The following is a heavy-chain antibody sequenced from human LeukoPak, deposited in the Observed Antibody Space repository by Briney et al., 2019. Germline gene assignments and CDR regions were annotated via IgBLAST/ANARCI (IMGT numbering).Heavy chain of an antibody. CDR1: GFTFSTHW. CDR3: ASLLTPYHGSGGGGMDV. Sequence: GSLRLSCAASGFTFSTHWMYWVRQAPGKELVWVSRISGDGSGTSYADSVKGRFTISRDNAKDTLYLQMTSLRVEDTAVYSCASLLTPYHGSGGGGMDVWGQGTTVTVSS. CDR2: ISGDGSGT. D-gene: IGHD3-10*01. V-gene: IGHV3-74*01. J-gene: IGHJ6*02.